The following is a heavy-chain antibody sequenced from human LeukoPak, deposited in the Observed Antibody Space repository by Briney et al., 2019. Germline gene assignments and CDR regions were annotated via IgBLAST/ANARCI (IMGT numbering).Heavy chain of an antibody. CDR3: ARESGSHEAYFDY. CDR2: IFPIFATA. Sequence: SVKVSCKASGGTFSSYAISWVRQAPGQGLEWMGRIFPIFATANYAQKFQGRVTITADESTSTAYMELSSLRSEDTAVYYCARESGSHEAYFDYWGQGTLVTVSS. D-gene: IGHD1-26*01. J-gene: IGHJ4*02. V-gene: IGHV1-69*15. CDR1: GGTFSSYA.